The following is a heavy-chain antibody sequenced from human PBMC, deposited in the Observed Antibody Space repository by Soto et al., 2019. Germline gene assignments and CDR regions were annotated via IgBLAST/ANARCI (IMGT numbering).Heavy chain of an antibody. CDR1: GYTFTGYY. Sequence: ASVKVSCKASGYTFTGYYMHWVRQAPGQGLEWMGWINPNSGGTNYAQKFQGRVTMTRDTSISTAYMELSRLRSDDTAVYYCARDRGYYDSSGYFYWGQGTLVTVSS. D-gene: IGHD3-22*01. V-gene: IGHV1-2*02. CDR2: INPNSGGT. J-gene: IGHJ4*02. CDR3: ARDRGYYDSSGYFY.